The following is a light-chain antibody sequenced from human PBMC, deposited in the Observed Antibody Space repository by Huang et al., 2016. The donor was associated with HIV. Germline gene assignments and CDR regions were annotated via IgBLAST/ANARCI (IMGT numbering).Light chain of an antibody. Sequence: EMVMTQSPATLSVSPGERITLSCRASQSVSGNLAWYQQRSGQAPRLLIYGASTRATGVPPRFSGCGSGTVFTLTISGLQSEDFATYYCQQYNNWPPWTFGQGTKVEIK. V-gene: IGKV3-15*01. CDR3: QQYNNWPPWT. CDR2: GAS. CDR1: QSVSGN. J-gene: IGKJ1*01.